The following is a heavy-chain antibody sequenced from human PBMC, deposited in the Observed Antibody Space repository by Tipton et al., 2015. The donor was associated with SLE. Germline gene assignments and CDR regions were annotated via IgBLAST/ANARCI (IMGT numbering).Heavy chain of an antibody. J-gene: IGHJ3*02. D-gene: IGHD1-26*01. V-gene: IGHV3-53*05. CDR3: ARDRWELLMGAFDI. CDR1: GFTASSNY. CDR2: IYSGGST. Sequence: SLRLSCAASGFTASSNYMSWVRQAPGKGLEWVSVIYSGGSTYYADSVKGRFTISRDNSKNTLYLQMNSLRAEDTAVYYCARDRWELLMGAFDIWGQGTMVTVSS.